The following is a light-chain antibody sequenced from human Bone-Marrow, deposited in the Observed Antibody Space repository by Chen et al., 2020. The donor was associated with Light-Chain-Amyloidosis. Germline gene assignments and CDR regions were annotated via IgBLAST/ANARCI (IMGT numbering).Light chain of an antibody. CDR1: QGIRGN. CDR3: QQNNNWPLT. V-gene: IGKV3-15*01. J-gene: IGKJ1*01. Sequence: VMTQSPVALSVSPGDTATLSCRASQGIRGNLAWYQPRPGQDPRLLIYGASARATGIPARFSGSGFEADFTLTLSTIQSEDFAVYYCQQNNNWPLTFGQGTSVDIK. CDR2: GAS.